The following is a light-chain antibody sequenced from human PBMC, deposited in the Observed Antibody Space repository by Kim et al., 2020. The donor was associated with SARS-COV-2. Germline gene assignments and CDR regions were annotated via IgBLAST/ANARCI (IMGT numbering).Light chain of an antibody. CDR1: QSVSSY. V-gene: IGKV3-11*01. CDR2: DAS. CDR3: QQRSNWLT. J-gene: IGKJ4*01. Sequence: LSPGESATLSCRASQSVSSYLAWYQQKPGQAPRLLIYDASNRATGIPARFSGSGTGTDFTLTISSLEPEDFAVYYCQQRSNWLTFGGGTKVDIK.